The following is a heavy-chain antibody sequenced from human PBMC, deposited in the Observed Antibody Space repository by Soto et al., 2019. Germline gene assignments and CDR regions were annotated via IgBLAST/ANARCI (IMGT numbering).Heavy chain of an antibody. V-gene: IGHV1-8*01. CDR3: ARGSRRARTVDY. CDR1: GYTFTSYD. J-gene: IGHJ4*02. Sequence: QVQLVQSGAEVKKPGASVKVSCKASGYTFTSYDINWVRQATGQGLEWMGWMNPNSGNTGYAQEFQGRVTMTRNTSLSTAYMELSSLRSEDTAVYYCARGSRRARTVDYWGQGTLVTVSS. D-gene: IGHD2-21*02. CDR2: MNPNSGNT.